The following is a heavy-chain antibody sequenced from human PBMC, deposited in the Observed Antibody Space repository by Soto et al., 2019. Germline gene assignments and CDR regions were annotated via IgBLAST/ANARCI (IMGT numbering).Heavy chain of an antibody. CDR2: IYYSGST. J-gene: IGHJ5*02. CDR1: GGSFSSYY. Sequence: PSETLSLTCAVYGGSFSSYYWGWIRQPPGKGLEWIGSIYYSGSTYYNPSLKSRVTISVDTSKNQFSLKLSSVTAADTAVYYCAGTTVTNFADWFDPCGQGTLVTVSS. CDR3: AGTTVTNFADWFDP. D-gene: IGHD4-4*01. V-gene: IGHV4-39*01.